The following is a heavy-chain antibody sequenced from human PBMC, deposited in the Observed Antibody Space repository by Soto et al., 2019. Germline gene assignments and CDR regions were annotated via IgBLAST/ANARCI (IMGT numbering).Heavy chain of an antibody. CDR3: ARAYGSRAYYNDY. D-gene: IGHD3-10*01. Sequence: EVQLVESGGGLVQPGGSLRLSCAASGFTFSNYAMHWVRQAPGKGLEYVSAISSGGDSTYYANSVKGRFTISRDNSKSTLYLQMGSLRAEDMAVYYCARAYGSRAYYNDYWGQGTLVTVSS. J-gene: IGHJ4*02. CDR2: ISSGGDST. CDR1: GFTFSNYA. V-gene: IGHV3-64*01.